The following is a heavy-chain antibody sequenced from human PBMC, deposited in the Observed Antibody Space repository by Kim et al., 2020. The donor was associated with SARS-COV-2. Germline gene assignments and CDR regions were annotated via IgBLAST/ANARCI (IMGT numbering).Heavy chain of an antibody. CDR2: IWYDGSNK. Sequence: GGSLRLSCAASGFTFSSYGMHWVRQAPGKGLEWVAVIWYDGSNKYYAHSVKGRFTISRDNSKNTLYLQMNSLRAEDTAVYYCARDRLLLWFGDDPGGMDVWGQGTTVTVSS. J-gene: IGHJ6*02. CDR3: ARDRLLLWFGDDPGGMDV. D-gene: IGHD3-10*01. V-gene: IGHV3-33*01. CDR1: GFTFSSYG.